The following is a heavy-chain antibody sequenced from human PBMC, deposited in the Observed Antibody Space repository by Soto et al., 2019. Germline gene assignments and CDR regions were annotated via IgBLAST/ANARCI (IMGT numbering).Heavy chain of an antibody. Sequence: EVPLLESGGGLVQPGGSLRLSCAASGFTFSSYAMNWVRQAPGKGLEWVSVISGSGSSTYYADSVKGRFTISRDNSKNTLYLQMNSLRAEDTAVYYCARRSSGWYFDYWGQGTLVTVSS. V-gene: IGHV3-23*01. D-gene: IGHD6-19*01. CDR3: ARRSSGWYFDY. CDR2: ISGSGSST. CDR1: GFTFSSYA. J-gene: IGHJ4*02.